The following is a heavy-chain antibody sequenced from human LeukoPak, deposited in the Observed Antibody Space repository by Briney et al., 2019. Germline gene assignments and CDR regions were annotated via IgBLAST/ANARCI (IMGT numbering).Heavy chain of an antibody. Sequence: GGSLRLSCASSGFTFSDYYMDWVRQAPGKGLEWVGRIKSKTDGGTTDYAAPVKGRFTISRDDSKNTLYLQMNSLKTEDTAVYYCTTDEALPYFDYWGQGTLVTVSS. CDR1: GFTFSDYY. CDR2: IKSKTDGGTT. V-gene: IGHV3-15*01. CDR3: TTDEALPYFDY. J-gene: IGHJ4*02.